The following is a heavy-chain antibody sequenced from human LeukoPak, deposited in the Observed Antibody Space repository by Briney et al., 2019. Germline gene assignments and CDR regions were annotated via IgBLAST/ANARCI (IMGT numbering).Heavy chain of an antibody. V-gene: IGHV1-18*01. D-gene: IGHD1-20*01. CDR2: ISAYNGNT. CDR3: ARDQGIYNHRIIGS. J-gene: IGHJ4*02. Sequence: ASLKVSCKASGYTFSSYGISWVRQAPGQGLEWMGWISAYNGNTNFAQEFQGRVTMTTDTSTSTASMELRSLRSDDTAVYYCARDQGIYNHRIIGSWGQGTLVTVSS. CDR1: GYTFSSYG.